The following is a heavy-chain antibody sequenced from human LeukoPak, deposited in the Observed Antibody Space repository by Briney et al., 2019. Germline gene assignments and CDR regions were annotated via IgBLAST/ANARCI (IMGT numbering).Heavy chain of an antibody. V-gene: IGHV1-18*01. CDR3: ARSRNWNYAMDV. CDR1: GDAFNSHG. Sequence: GASVKVSCMASGDAFNSHGINWLRQVPGQGPEWMGWRSTYNGNTNYAQKFQGRVTMTTDTFTSTASMELRSLRSDDTAVYFCARSRNWNYAMDVWGQGTTVTVSS. D-gene: IGHD2/OR15-2a*01. CDR2: RSTYNGNT. J-gene: IGHJ6*02.